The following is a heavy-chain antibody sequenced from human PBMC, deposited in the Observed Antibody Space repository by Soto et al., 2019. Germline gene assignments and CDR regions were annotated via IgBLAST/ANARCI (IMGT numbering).Heavy chain of an antibody. CDR3: ARARVYYYGSGSSYNFDY. J-gene: IGHJ4*02. D-gene: IGHD3-10*01. V-gene: IGHV4-31*03. CDR2: IYYSGST. Sequence: SETLSLTCTVSGGSISSGGYYWSWIRQHPGKGLEWIGYIYYSGSTYYNPSLKSRVTISVDTSKNQFSLKLSSVTAADTAVYYCARARVYYYGSGSSYNFDYWGQGTLVTVSS. CDR1: GGSISSGGYY.